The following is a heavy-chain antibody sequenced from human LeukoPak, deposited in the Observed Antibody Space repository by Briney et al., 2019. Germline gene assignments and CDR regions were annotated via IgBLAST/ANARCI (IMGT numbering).Heavy chain of an antibody. J-gene: IGHJ4*02. CDR3: ASSYYYGSGSYYFDY. D-gene: IGHD3-10*01. V-gene: IGHV4-39*01. CDR2: IYYSGST. Sequence: PSETLSLTCTVSGGSISSSSYYWGWIRQPPGKGLEWIGSIYYSGSTYYNPSLKSRVTISVDTSKNQFPLKLSSVTAAGTAVYYCASSYYYGSGSYYFDYWGQGTLVTVSS. CDR1: GGSISSSSYY.